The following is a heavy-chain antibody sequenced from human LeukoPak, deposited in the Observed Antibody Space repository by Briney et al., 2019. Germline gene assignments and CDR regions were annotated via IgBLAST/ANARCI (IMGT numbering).Heavy chain of an antibody. J-gene: IGHJ4*02. Sequence: GGPLRLSCAASGFTFGDYAMHWVRQAPGKGLEWVSGISWNSGSIGYADSVKGRFTISRDNAKNSLYLQVNSLRAEDTALYYCAKDRAGGSGSFFDYWGQGTLVTVPS. CDR3: AKDRAGGSGSFFDY. CDR2: ISWNSGSI. V-gene: IGHV3-9*01. CDR1: GFTFGDYA. D-gene: IGHD1-26*01.